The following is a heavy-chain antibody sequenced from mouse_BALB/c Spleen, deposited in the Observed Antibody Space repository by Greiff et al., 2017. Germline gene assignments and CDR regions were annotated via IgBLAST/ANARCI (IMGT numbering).Heavy chain of an antibody. CDR1: GYTFSSYW. J-gene: IGHJ4*01. V-gene: IGHV1-9*01. Sequence: VQLQQSGAELMKPGASVKISCKATGYTFSSYWIEWVKQRPGHGLEWIGEILPGSGSTNYNEKFKGKATFTADTSSNTAYMQLSSLTSEDSAVYYCANRYDYYAMDYWGQGTSVTVSS. CDR2: ILPGSGST. D-gene: IGHD2-14*01. CDR3: ANRYDYYAMDY.